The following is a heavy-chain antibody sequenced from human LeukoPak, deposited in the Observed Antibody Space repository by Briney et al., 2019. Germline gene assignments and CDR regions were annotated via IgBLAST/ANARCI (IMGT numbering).Heavy chain of an antibody. Sequence: SETLSLTCTVSGXSISSSTDYWGWVRQPPGKGLEWILNVFYSGSTYYNQSLKSRVTISVDSSKNQFSLKLTSVTAADTAVYYCARRGHLLSTPKQAFDSWGQGTLVTVSS. J-gene: IGHJ4*02. V-gene: IGHV4-39*01. D-gene: IGHD6-13*01. CDR2: VFYSGST. CDR1: GXSISSSTDY. CDR3: ARRGHLLSTPKQAFDS.